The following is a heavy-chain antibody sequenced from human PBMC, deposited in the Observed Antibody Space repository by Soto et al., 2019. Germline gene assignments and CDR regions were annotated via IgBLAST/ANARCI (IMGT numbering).Heavy chain of an antibody. D-gene: IGHD5-18*01. Sequence: RASVKVSCKASGYTFTSYGISWVRQAPGQGLEWMGWISAYNGNTNYAQKLQGRVTMTTDTSTSTAYMELRSLRSDDTAVYYRARVVSGYSYGLVYYYGMDVWGQGTTVTVSS. CDR2: ISAYNGNT. J-gene: IGHJ6*02. V-gene: IGHV1-18*01. CDR3: ARVVSGYSYGLVYYYGMDV. CDR1: GYTFTSYG.